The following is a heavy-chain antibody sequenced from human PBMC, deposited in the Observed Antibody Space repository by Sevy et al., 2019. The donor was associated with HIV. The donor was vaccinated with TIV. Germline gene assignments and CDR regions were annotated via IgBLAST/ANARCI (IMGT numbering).Heavy chain of an antibody. J-gene: IGHJ6*02. Sequence: ASVKVSCKASGYTFTSYYIHWVRQAPGQVLEWMGIINPSGGSTTFAQKFQGRVTMTRDTSTSTVYIELSSLRSEDTAVYYCAREGSVTMVRGGFISREDRYHYYGMDVWGQGTTVTVSS. D-gene: IGHD3-10*01. CDR3: AREGSVTMVRGGFISREDRYHYYGMDV. CDR2: INPSGGST. V-gene: IGHV1-46*01. CDR1: GYTFTSYY.